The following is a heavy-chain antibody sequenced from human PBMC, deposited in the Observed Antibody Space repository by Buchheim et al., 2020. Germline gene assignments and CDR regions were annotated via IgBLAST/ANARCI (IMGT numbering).Heavy chain of an antibody. CDR3: ARDRAFYGDSTRGWFDP. CDR1: GFTFSSYA. J-gene: IGHJ5*02. CDR2: ISYDGSNK. V-gene: IGHV3-30-3*01. D-gene: IGHD4-17*01. Sequence: QVQLVESGGGVVQPGRSLRLSCAASGFTFSSYAMHWVRQAPGKGLEWVAVISYDGSNKYYADSVKGRFTISRDNSKNTLYLQMNSLRAEDTAVYYCARDRAFYGDSTRGWFDPWGQGTL.